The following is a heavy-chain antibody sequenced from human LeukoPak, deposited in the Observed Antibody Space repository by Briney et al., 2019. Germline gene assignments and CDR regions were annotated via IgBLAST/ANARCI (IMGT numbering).Heavy chain of an antibody. CDR1: GGSISGYY. J-gene: IGHJ4*02. CDR3: ARHRNTVTPLDY. V-gene: IGHV4-59*08. CDR2: IYYSGST. Sequence: SETLSLTCTVSGGSISGYYWSWIRQPPGKGLEWIGYIYYSGSTNYNPSLKSRVTISVDTSKNQFSLKLSSVTAADTAVYYCARHRNTVTPLDYWGQGTLVTVSS. D-gene: IGHD4-17*01.